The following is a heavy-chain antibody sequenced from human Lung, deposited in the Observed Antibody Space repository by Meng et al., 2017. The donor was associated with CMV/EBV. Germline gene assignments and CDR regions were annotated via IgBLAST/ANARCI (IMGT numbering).Heavy chain of an antibody. Sequence: ASXXVSCKASGYTFTAHYFHWVRQAPGQGLEWMGWIHPRRGNTNYAQQFQGRVTLTRDTSINTGYMELTRLTSDDTAVYYCARDNNWGPDYWGQGTLVTVPS. CDR2: IHPRRGNT. CDR1: GYTFTAHY. CDR3: ARDNNWGPDY. D-gene: IGHD7-27*01. V-gene: IGHV1-2*02. J-gene: IGHJ4*02.